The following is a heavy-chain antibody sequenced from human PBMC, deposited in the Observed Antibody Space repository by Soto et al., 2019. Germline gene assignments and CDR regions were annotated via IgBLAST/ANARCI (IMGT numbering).Heavy chain of an antibody. CDR2: IRSKHNNYAT. V-gene: IGHV3-73*01. CDR1: GFTFSGSA. CDR3: SRQASDFWSGKPQYYMDV. Sequence: EVQLVESGGGLVQPGGSLKLSCAASGFTFSGSAMHWVRQASGNGLEWVGRIRSKHNNYATAYGASVKGRFTISREDSKNTAYLQMNSRNTEDTAVYYCSRQASDFWSGKPQYYMDVWGKGTTVTVSS. D-gene: IGHD3-3*01. J-gene: IGHJ6*03.